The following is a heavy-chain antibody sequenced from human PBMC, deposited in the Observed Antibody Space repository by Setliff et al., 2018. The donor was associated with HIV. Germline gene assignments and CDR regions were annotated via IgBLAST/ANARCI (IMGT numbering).Heavy chain of an antibody. CDR1: GGSINRGNYY. D-gene: IGHD2-2*01. V-gene: IGHV4-61*09. Sequence: SETLSLTCSVSGGSINRGNYYWTWIRQSAGKGLEWIGHIHITGNTDYNPSLKNRVTISVDTSKSQFFLMLSSVTAADTAVYYCARASSDIPGVDSNYFDDWGQGTLVTVSS. J-gene: IGHJ4*02. CDR3: ARASSDIPGVDSNYFDD. CDR2: IHITGNT.